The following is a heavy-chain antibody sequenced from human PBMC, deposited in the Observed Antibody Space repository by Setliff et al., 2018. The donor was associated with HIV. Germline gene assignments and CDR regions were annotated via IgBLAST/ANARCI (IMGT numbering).Heavy chain of an antibody. CDR3: ARDRLTYYFDY. V-gene: IGHV4-38-2*02. Sequence: SETLSLTCAVSGYSISSGYYWGWIRQPPGKGLEWIGYIYYSGSTYYNPSLKSRVTISVDTSKNQFSLKLSSVTAADTAVYYCARDRLTYYFDYWGQGTLVTVSS. CDR2: IYYSGST. D-gene: IGHD3-22*01. CDR1: GYSISSGYY. J-gene: IGHJ4*02.